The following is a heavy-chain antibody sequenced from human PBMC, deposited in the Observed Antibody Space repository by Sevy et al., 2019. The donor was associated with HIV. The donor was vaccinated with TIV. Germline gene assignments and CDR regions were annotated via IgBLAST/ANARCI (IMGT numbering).Heavy chain of an antibody. CDR2: SGST. J-gene: IGHJ4*02. CDR3: AGGGPNQHQLDYFDY. CDR1: GVSISNYY. V-gene: IGHV4-59*01. D-gene: IGHD6-13*01. Sequence: SETLSLTCTVSGVSISNYYWAWIRQPPGKGLECVGFSGSTNYNPSLKSRVTTSVDTSKNHFSLKLSSVTVADTAINYCAGGGPNQHQLDYFDYWGQGTLVTVSS.